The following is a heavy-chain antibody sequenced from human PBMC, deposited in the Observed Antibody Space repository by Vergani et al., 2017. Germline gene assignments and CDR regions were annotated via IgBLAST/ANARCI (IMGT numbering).Heavy chain of an antibody. CDR3: ARRAIAVADGDDAFDI. D-gene: IGHD6-19*01. Sequence: QLQLQESGPGLVKPSETLSLTCTVSGGSISSSSYYWGWIRQPPGKGLEWIGSIYYSGSTYYNPSLNSRVTISVDTSKNQFSLKLSSVTAADTAVYYCARRAIAVADGDDAFDIWGQGTMVTVSS. CDR1: GGSISSSSYY. CDR2: IYYSGST. V-gene: IGHV4-39*01. J-gene: IGHJ3*02.